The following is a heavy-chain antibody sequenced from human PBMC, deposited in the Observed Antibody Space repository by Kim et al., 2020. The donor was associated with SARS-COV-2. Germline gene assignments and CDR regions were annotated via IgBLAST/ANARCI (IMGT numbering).Heavy chain of an antibody. Sequence: YADTGKSRYTISRDTSENTVYLQMNSLRAEDTAVYYCAREPSTYFDYWGQGTLVTVSS. V-gene: IGHV3-30*07. J-gene: IGHJ4*02. CDR3: AREPSTYFDY.